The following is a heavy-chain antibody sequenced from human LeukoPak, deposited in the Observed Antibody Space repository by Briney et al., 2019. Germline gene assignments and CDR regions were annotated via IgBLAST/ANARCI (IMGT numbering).Heavy chain of an antibody. CDR3: ARDGPLFGVPKDYFDY. Sequence: GGSLRLSCAASGFTFRNYVIHWVRQAPGKGLEWVSYISSSSSTIYYADSVKGRFTISRDNAKYSLYLQMNSLRDEDTAVYYCARDGPLFGVPKDYFDYWGQGTLVTVSS. CDR1: GFTFRNYV. V-gene: IGHV3-48*02. J-gene: IGHJ4*02. D-gene: IGHD3-3*01. CDR2: ISSSSSTI.